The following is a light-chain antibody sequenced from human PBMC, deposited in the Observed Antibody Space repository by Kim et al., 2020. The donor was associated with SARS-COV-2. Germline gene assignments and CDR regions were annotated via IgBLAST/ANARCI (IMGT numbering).Light chain of an antibody. CDR3: QQHSSWPFT. J-gene: IGKJ2*01. V-gene: IGKV3-11*01. Sequence: PGEGVTLSCRASQSVSNKLAWYHQRPGQAPRLLIYDASHRATGVPARFSGSGSGTDFTLTISSLEPEDFAVYYCQQHSSWPFTFGQGTKLEI. CDR2: DAS. CDR1: QSVSNK.